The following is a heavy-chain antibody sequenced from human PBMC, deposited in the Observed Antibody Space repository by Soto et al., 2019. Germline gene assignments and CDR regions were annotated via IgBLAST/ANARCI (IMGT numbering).Heavy chain of an antibody. CDR3: AKADQDWGSFDGMDV. CDR2: ISYDGSNK. CDR1: GFTFSTYG. V-gene: IGHV3-30*18. D-gene: IGHD7-27*01. Sequence: QPGGSLRLSCAASGFTFSTYGMHWVRQAPGKGLEWVAVISYDGSNKFYADSVKGRFTISRDNSKNTLYLQMISLRAEDTAVYYCAKADQDWGSFDGMDVWGQGTTVTVSS. J-gene: IGHJ6*02.